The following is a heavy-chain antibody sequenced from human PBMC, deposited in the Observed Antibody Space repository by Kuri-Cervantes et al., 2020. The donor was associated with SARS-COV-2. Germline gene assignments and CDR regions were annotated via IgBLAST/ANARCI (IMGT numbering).Heavy chain of an antibody. CDR2: ISSSSSYI. D-gene: IGHD6-13*01. CDR3: ARAIAAADPDY. J-gene: IGHJ4*02. V-gene: IGHV3-21*01. Sequence: GGSLRLSCAASGFTFSSYSMNWVRQAPGKGLEWVSSISSSSSYIYYADSVKGRFTISRDNAKNSLYLQMNSLRAEDTAVYYCARAIAAADPDYWGQGTLVTVSS. CDR1: GFTFSSYS.